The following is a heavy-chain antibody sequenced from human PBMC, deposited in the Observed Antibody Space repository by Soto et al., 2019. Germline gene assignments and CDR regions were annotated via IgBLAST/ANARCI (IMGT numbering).Heavy chain of an antibody. D-gene: IGHD6-19*01. J-gene: IGHJ3*02. V-gene: IGHV3-30-3*01. CDR2: ISYDGSNK. CDR3: AKDLEVAGPEEDAFDI. CDR1: GFTFSSYA. Sequence: GGSLRLSCAASGFTFSSYAMHWVRQAPGKGLEWVAFISYDGSNKYYADSVKGRLTISRDNSKNTLYLQMNSLRAEDTAVYYCAKDLEVAGPEEDAFDIWGQGTIVIVS.